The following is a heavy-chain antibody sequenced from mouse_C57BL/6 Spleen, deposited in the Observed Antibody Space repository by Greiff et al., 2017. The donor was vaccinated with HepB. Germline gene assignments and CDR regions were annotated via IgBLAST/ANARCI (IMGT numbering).Heavy chain of an antibody. J-gene: IGHJ4*01. CDR2: IYPGSGST. CDR3: ARSRVYYDAMDY. V-gene: IGHV1-55*01. CDR1: GYTFTSYW. D-gene: IGHD2-1*01. Sequence: VQLQQSGAELVKPGASVKMSCKASGYTFTSYWITWVKQRPGQGLEWIGDIYPGSGSTNYNEKFKSKATLTVDTSSSTAYMQLSSLTSEDSAVYYCARSRVYYDAMDYWGQGTSVTVSS.